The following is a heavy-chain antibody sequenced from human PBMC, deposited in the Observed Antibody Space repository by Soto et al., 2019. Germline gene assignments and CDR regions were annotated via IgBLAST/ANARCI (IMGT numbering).Heavy chain of an antibody. CDR1: GGSISSYY. J-gene: IGHJ4*02. D-gene: IGHD3-16*01. V-gene: IGHV4-59*01. CDR3: AREVFWGSPDY. CDR2: IYYSGST. Sequence: PSETLSLTCTVSGGSISSYYWSWIRQPPGKGLEWIGYIYYSGSTNYNPSLKSRVTISVDTSKNQFSLKLSSVTAADTAVYYCAREVFWGSPDYGGQGTLVTVSS.